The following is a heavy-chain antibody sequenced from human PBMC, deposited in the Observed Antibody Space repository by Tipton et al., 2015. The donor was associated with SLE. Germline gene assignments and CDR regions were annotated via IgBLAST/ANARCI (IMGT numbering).Heavy chain of an antibody. CDR1: GFTFSSYA. CDR3: ARAKLGFGYYFDY. CDR2: ISGSGGST. J-gene: IGHJ4*02. V-gene: IGHV3-23*01. D-gene: IGHD3-10*01. Sequence: SLRLSCAASGFTFSSYAMSWVRQAPGKGLEWVSAISGSGGSTYYADSVKGRFTISRDNSKNSLYLQMNSLRAEDTAVYYCARAKLGFGYYFDYWGQGTLVTVSS.